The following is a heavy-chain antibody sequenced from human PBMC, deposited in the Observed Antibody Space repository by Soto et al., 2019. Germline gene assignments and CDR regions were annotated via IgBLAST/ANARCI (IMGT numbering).Heavy chain of an antibody. V-gene: IGHV4-34*01. CDR3: ARTLGVNTFYFDY. CDR2: INHSGST. Sequence: TSETLSLTCAVYGGSFSGYYWSWIRQPPGKGLEWIGEINHSGSTNYNPSLKSRVTISVDTSKNQFSLKLSSVTAADTAVYYCARTLGVNTFYFDYWGQGTLVTVS. J-gene: IGHJ4*02. D-gene: IGHD3-16*01. CDR1: GGSFSGYY.